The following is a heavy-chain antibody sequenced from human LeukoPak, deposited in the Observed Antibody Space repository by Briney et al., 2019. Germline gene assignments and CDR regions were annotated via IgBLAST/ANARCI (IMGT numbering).Heavy chain of an antibody. V-gene: IGHV1-2*06. CDR3: AYGSGCPYYFDY. CDR2: INPNSGGT. D-gene: IGHD3-10*01. CDR1: GYTFTGYY. Sequence: ASVKVSCKASGYTFTGYYMHWVRQAPAQGLEWMGRINPNSGGTNYAQKFKGRVTMTRDTSISTAYMELSRLRSDDTAVYYFAYGSGCPYYFDYWGQGTLVTVSS. J-gene: IGHJ4*02.